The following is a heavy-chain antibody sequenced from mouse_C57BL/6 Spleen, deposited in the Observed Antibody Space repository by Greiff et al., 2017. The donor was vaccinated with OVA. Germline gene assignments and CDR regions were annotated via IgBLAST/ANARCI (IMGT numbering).Heavy chain of an antibody. J-gene: IGHJ4*01. V-gene: IGHV1-26*01. Sequence: EVQLQQSGPELVKPGASVKISCKASGYTFTDYYMNWVKQSHGKSLEWIGDINPNNGGTSYNQKFKGKATLTVDKSSSTAYMELRSLTSEDSAVYYCARVGEDAMDYWGQGTSVTVSS. CDR3: ARVGEDAMDY. CDR1: GYTFTDYY. CDR2: INPNNGGT.